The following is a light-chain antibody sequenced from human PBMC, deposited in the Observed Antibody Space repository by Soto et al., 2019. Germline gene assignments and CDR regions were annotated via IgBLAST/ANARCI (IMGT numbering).Light chain of an antibody. V-gene: IGKV3-20*01. CDR3: QQYGSSPPIT. J-gene: IGKJ5*01. Sequence: EIVLTQSPGTLSLSPGERATLSCRASQSVSSSYLAWYQQKPGQAPRLLIYGASSRATGIPARFSGSGSGTDFALTISSLEPDDFAVYYCQQYGSSPPITFGQGTRLEIK. CDR1: QSVSSSY. CDR2: GAS.